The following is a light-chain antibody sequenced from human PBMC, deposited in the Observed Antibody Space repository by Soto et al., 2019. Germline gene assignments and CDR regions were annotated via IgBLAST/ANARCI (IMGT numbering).Light chain of an antibody. CDR3: QVWDSSSDHRV. J-gene: IGLJ3*02. CDR2: YDR. V-gene: IGLV3-21*04. CDR1: DIGSQS. Sequence: SSVLTQPPSVSVAPGKTARFSCGGNDIGSQSVHWYQQKPGQAPVLLIYYDRERPSGIPERFSGSNSGNTATLTISRVEAGDEADYYCQVWDSSSDHRVFGGGTQLTVL.